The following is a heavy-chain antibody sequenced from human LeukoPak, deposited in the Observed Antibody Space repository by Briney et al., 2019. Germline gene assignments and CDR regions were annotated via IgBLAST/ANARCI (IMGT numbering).Heavy chain of an antibody. CDR1: GGSISSYY. D-gene: IGHD6-25*01. V-gene: IGHV4-59*08. Sequence: SETLSLTCTVSGGSISSYYWSWVRQPPGKGLEWIGYIYYSGSTNYNPSLKSRVTISVDTSKNQFSLNLISVTAADTAVYYCARASAYTGHLGWWGQGTLVTVSS. CDR2: IYYSGST. CDR3: ARASAYTGHLGW. J-gene: IGHJ4*02.